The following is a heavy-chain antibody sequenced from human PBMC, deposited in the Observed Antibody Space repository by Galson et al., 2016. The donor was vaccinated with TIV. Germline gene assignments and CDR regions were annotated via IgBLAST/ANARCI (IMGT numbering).Heavy chain of an antibody. CDR2: ISGGGGST. CDR3: AKMDSSGLSYARRFNY. V-gene: IGHV3-23*01. CDR1: GFTFSSHA. Sequence: LRLSCAASGFTFSSHAMSWVRQAPGKGLEWVSAISGGGGSTYYADSVKGRFTISRDNSKNTLYLQMNSLRAEDTAVYYCAKMDSSGLSYARRFNYWGQGTLVTVSS. D-gene: IGHD3-22*01. J-gene: IGHJ4*02.